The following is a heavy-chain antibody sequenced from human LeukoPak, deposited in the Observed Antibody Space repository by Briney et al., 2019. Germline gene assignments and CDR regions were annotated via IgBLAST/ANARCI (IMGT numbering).Heavy chain of an antibody. CDR2: ISGSGGST. CDR1: GFTFSRYA. D-gene: IGHD3-22*01. Sequence: GGSLRLSCAASGFTFSRYAMSCVRQAPGKGLEWVSAISGSGGSTYYADSVKGRFTIPRDNSKNTLYLQMNSLRAEDTAVYYCAKHTYYYDSSGRDYWGQGTLVTVSS. CDR3: AKHTYYYDSSGRDY. V-gene: IGHV3-23*01. J-gene: IGHJ4*02.